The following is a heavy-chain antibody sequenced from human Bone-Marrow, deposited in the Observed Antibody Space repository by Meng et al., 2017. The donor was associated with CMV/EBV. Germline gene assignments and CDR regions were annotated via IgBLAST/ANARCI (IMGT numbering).Heavy chain of an antibody. J-gene: IGHJ3*02. Sequence: ASVKVSCKASGYTFTGYYMHWVRQAPGQGLEWMGWINPNSGGTNYAQKFQGRVTMTRDTSISTAYMELSRLRSDDTAVYYCARGARYYDSSGYQGSDAFDIWGRGTMVTVSS. V-gene: IGHV1-2*02. CDR3: ARGARYYDSSGYQGSDAFDI. CDR1: GYTFTGYY. D-gene: IGHD3-22*01. CDR2: INPNSGGT.